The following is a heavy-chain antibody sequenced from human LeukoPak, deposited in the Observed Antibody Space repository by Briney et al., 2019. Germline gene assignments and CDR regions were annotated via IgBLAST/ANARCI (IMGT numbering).Heavy chain of an antibody. V-gene: IGHV1-69*13. CDR2: IIPIFGTA. CDR3: ASKRGYSYGFDY. CDR1: GGTFSSYA. Sequence: SVKVSCKASGGTFSSYAISRVRQAPGQGLEWMGGIIPIFGTANYAQKFQGRVTITADESTNTAYMELSSLRSEDTAVYYCASKRGYSYGFDYWGQGTLVTVSS. J-gene: IGHJ4*02. D-gene: IGHD5-18*01.